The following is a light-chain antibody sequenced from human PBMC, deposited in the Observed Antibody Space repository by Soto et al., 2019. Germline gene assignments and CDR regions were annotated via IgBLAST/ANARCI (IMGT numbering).Light chain of an antibody. Sequence: QSALAQPASVSGSFGQSITISCSGPNTDLGVYGYVSWYQHHPGKAPKLLIYDVNNRPSGISDRFSGSKSGDTASLTISGLQAKDEADYFCFSKISGFVYGFGTGTKVTVL. CDR3: FSKISGFVYG. CDR2: DVN. CDR1: NTDLGVYGY. V-gene: IGLV2-14*01. J-gene: IGLJ1*01.